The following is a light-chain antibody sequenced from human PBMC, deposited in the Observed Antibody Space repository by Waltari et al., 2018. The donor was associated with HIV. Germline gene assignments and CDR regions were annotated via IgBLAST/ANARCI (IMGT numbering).Light chain of an antibody. V-gene: IGKV1-5*03. J-gene: IGKJ2*01. CDR3: QQYNSDFYT. CDR2: KAS. Sequence: IQMTQSPSILSASVGDRVTITCRASQNVDSWLDWYQQRPGKAPKLLIYKASTLQYGVPARFTGSGSGTNFTLTINSLHPDDFATYYCQQYNSDFYTFGLGTRLDLK. CDR1: QNVDSW.